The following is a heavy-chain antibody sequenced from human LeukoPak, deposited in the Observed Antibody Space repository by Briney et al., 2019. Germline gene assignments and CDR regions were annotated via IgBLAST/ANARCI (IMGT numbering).Heavy chain of an antibody. D-gene: IGHD3-22*01. CDR1: GFTFSNYG. J-gene: IGHJ4*02. Sequence: PGGSLRLSCAASGFTFSNYGMHWVRQAPDKGLEWVAFLQNHGGDIHYADSVKGRFTISRDNSKNTLYLQMNRLRAEDTAVYYCAKSYYDSSGYYYADLQYFDYWGQGTLVTVSS. CDR2: LQNHGGDI. CDR3: AKSYYDSSGYYYADLQYFDY. V-gene: IGHV3-30*02.